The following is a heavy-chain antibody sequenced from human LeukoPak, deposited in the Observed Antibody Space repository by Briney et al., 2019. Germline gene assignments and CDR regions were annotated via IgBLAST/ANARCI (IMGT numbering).Heavy chain of an antibody. CDR3: ARDPDCSSTSCYPYFDY. CDR1: GFTFSDYY. V-gene: IGHV3-11*01. D-gene: IGHD2-2*01. Sequence: GGSLRLSCAASGFTFSDYYMSWIRQAPGKGLEWVSYISSSGSTIYYADSVKGRFTISRDNAKNSPYLQMNSLRAEDTAVYYCARDPDCSSTSCYPYFDYWGQGTLVTVSS. J-gene: IGHJ4*02. CDR2: ISSSGSTI.